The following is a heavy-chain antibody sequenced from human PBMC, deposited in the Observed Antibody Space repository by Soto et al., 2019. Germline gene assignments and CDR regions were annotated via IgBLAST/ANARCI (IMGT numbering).Heavy chain of an antibody. CDR2: IYHAGSP. D-gene: IGHD2-21*02. Sequence: HLQESGPGLVKPSGTLSLTCDVSGGSISSSSWWTWVRQSPGKGLEWIGEIYHAGSPNYNPSLQIRVTILADKSNNHFSLRLTSVTAADTAIYYCARGLSFRGDFHFWGQGTTVTVSS. V-gene: IGHV4-4*02. CDR1: GGSISSSSW. J-gene: IGHJ3*01. CDR3: ARGLSFRGDFHF.